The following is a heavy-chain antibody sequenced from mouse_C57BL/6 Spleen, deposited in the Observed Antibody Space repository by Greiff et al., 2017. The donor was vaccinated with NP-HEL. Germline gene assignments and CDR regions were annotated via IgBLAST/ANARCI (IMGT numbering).Heavy chain of an antibody. V-gene: IGHV1-69*01. CDR3: ARYGNYERVNWYYFDY. CDR1: GYTFTSYW. J-gene: IGHJ2*01. Sequence: QVQLQQPGAELVMPGASVKLSCKASGYTFTSYWMHWVKQRPGQGLEWIGEIDPSDSYTNYNQKFKGKSTLTVDKSSSTAYMQLSSLTSEDSAVYYCARYGNYERVNWYYFDYWGQGTTLTVSS. D-gene: IGHD2-1*01. CDR2: IDPSDSYT.